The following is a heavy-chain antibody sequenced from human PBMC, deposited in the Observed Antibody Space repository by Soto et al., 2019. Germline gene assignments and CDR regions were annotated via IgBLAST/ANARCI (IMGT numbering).Heavy chain of an antibody. D-gene: IGHD1-1*01. Sequence: SETLSLTCTVSGGSISSYYWSWIRQPPGKGLEWIGYIYYSGSTNYNPSLKSRVTISVDTSKNQFSLKLSSVTAADTAVYYCASINWNHMGKWALDYWGQGTLVTVSS. CDR2: IYYSGST. CDR3: ASINWNHMGKWALDY. V-gene: IGHV4-59*01. CDR1: GGSISSYY. J-gene: IGHJ4*02.